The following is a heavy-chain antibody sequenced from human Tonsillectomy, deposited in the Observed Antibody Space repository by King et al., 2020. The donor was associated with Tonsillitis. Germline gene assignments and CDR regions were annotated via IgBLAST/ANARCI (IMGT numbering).Heavy chain of an antibody. V-gene: IGHV3-21*01. CDR1: GFSFSSYT. CDR2: ISRSGSYI. CDR3: ARDRVPEAGGPHDAFDI. J-gene: IGHJ3*02. D-gene: IGHD6-13*01. Sequence: VQLVESGGGLVKSGGSLRLSFAASGFSFSSYTMNWVRQAPGQGLEWVSSISRSGSYIYYADSVKGRFSISRDNAKNSLYLQMNRLRAEDTAVYYCARDRVPEAGGPHDAFDIWGQGTMVTVSS.